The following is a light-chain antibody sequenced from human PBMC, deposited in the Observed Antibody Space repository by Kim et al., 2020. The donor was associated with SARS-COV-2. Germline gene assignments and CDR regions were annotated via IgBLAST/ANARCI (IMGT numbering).Light chain of an antibody. V-gene: IGLV3-9*01. CDR3: QVWDRSTASYV. CDR1: HIGSKN. CDR2: RDS. J-gene: IGLJ1*01. Sequence: SYELTQPLSVSVALGQTARITCGGNHIGSKNVHWCQQRSGQAPVVVIYRDSNRPSGIPERFSGSNSGNTATLTISRVQAGDEADYYCQVWDRSTASYVFGNGTKVTVL.